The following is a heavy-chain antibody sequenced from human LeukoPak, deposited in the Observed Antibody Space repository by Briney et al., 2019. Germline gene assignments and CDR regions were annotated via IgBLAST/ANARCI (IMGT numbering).Heavy chain of an antibody. J-gene: IGHJ4*02. V-gene: IGHV1-69*13. D-gene: IGHD6-19*01. CDR3: ARRVRPRPDSSGWYHFDY. Sequence: GASVKVSCKASGGTFSSYAISWVRQAPGQGLEWMGGIIPIFGTANYAQKFQGRVTITADESTSTAYMELSSLRSEDTAVYYWARRVRPRPDSSGWYHFDYWGQGTLVTVSS. CDR1: GGTFSSYA. CDR2: IIPIFGTA.